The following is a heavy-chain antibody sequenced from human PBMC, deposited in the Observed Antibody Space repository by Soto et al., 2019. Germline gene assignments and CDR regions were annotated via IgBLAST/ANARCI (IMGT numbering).Heavy chain of an antibody. CDR2: ISAYNGNT. CDR1: GYTFTSYG. Sequence: QVQLVQSGAEVKKPGASVKVSCKASGYTFTSYGISWVRQAPGQGLEWMGGISAYNGNTNYAQKLQGRVTMTTDTXTRRADMERRSLESAATAVDDCAAGYSSGWYSFDYWGKGTLVSVSS. D-gene: IGHD6-19*01. J-gene: IGHJ4*02. V-gene: IGHV1-18*01. CDR3: AAGYSSGWYSFDY.